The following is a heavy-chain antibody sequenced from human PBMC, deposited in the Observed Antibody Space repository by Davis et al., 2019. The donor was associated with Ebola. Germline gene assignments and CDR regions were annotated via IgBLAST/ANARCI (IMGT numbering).Heavy chain of an antibody. Sequence: SVKVSCKASGGTFSSYAISWVRQAPGQGLEWMGGIIPIFGTANYAQKFQGRVTITADESTSTAYMELSSLRSEDTAVYYCARREDSGYDSNWFDPWGQGTLVTVSS. V-gene: IGHV1-69*13. CDR3: ARREDSGYDSNWFDP. J-gene: IGHJ5*02. D-gene: IGHD5-12*01. CDR1: GGTFSSYA. CDR2: IIPIFGTA.